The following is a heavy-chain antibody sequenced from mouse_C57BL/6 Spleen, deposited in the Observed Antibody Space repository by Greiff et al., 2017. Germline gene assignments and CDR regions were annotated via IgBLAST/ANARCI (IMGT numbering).Heavy chain of an antibody. CDR1: GYAFTNYL. J-gene: IGHJ1*03. Sequence: QVQLKQSGAELVRPGTSVKVSCKASGYAFTNYLIEWVKQRPGQGLEWIGVINPGSGGTNYNEKFKGKATLTADKSSSTAYMQLSSLTSEDSAVYFCARDESDWYFDVWGTGTTVTVSS. V-gene: IGHV1-54*01. CDR2: INPGSGGT. CDR3: ARDESDWYFDV.